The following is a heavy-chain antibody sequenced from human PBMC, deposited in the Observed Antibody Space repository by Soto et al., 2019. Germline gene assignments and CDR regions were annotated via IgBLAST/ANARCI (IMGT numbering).Heavy chain of an antibody. Sequence: GASVKVSCKTSGYTFSDYDINWVRQATGQGLEWIGWMNPNSGETGYAQKFQGRVTMTTDTSTSTAYMELRSLRSDDTAVYYCARVNQYYDFWSGYYTASGSFDIWGQGTMVTVSS. V-gene: IGHV1-8*02. D-gene: IGHD3-3*01. CDR3: ARVNQYYDFWSGYYTASGSFDI. CDR1: GYTFSDYD. CDR2: MNPNSGET. J-gene: IGHJ3*02.